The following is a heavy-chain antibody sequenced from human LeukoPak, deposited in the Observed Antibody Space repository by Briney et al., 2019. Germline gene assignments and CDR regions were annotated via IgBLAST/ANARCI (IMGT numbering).Heavy chain of an antibody. CDR1: GGSFSGYY. D-gene: IGHD6-13*01. CDR2: INHSGST. Sequence: KPSETLSLTCAVYGGSFSGYYWSWIRQPPGKGLEWIGEINHSGSTNYNPSLKSRVTISVDTSKNQFSLKLSSVTAADTAVYYCARARRNPGIAAARWYYFDYWGQGTLVTVSS. CDR3: ARARRNPGIAAARWYYFDY. V-gene: IGHV4-34*01. J-gene: IGHJ4*02.